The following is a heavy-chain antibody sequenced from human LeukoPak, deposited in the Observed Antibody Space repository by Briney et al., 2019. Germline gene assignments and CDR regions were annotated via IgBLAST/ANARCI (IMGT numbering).Heavy chain of an antibody. Sequence: PGGSLRLSCVASGFTFSSYGMHWVRQAPGKGLQWVAVMSYDGSDKYYADSVKGRFTISRDDSKNTLYLQMNSLRAEDTAVYYCAKSGLNRFDYWGQGTLVTVSS. CDR1: GFTFSSYG. V-gene: IGHV3-30*18. D-gene: IGHD2-15*01. J-gene: IGHJ4*02. CDR3: AKSGLNRFDY. CDR2: MSYDGSDK.